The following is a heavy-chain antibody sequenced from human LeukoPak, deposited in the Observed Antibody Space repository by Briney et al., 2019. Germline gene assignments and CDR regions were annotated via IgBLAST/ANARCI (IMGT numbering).Heavy chain of an antibody. J-gene: IGHJ6*02. CDR2: ISGSGGST. CDR3: AKDIDSGRYFDWLPYYYYYGMDV. V-gene: IGHV3-23*01. Sequence: PGGSLRLSCAASGFTFSSYAMSWVRQAPGKGLEWVSAISGSGGSTYYADSVKGRFTISRDNSKNTLYLQMNSLRAEDTAVYYCAKDIDSGRYFDWLPYYYYYGMDVWGQGTTVTVSS. CDR1: GFTFSSYA. D-gene: IGHD3-9*01.